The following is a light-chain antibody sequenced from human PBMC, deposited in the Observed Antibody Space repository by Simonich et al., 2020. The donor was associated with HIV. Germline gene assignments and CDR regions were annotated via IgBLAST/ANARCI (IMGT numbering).Light chain of an antibody. CDR3: QQYNSYPFT. CDR2: KAS. CDR1: QSISSW. J-gene: IGKJ3*01. Sequence: DIQLTQSPSFLSASVRDRVTITCRASQSISSWLAWYQQKPGKAPKLLIYKASSLESGVPSRFSGSGSGTEFTLTISSLQPDDFATYYCQQYNSYPFTFGPGTKVDIK. V-gene: IGKV1-5*03.